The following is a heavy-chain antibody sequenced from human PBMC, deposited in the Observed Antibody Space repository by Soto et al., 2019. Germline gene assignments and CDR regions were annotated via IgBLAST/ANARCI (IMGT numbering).Heavy chain of an antibody. CDR2: ISYDGDNQ. V-gene: IGHV3-30-3*01. CDR1: GFSFSHYA. J-gene: IGHJ5*02. Sequence: PGGSLRLSCAASGFSFSHYAMHWVRQPPGKGLEWVALISYDGDNQYFTDSVRGRFTISRDNAKTTVHLEMNNLRLDDTATYYCVSPHSDSSNAFDLWGQGTLVTVSS. D-gene: IGHD3-22*01. CDR3: VSPHSDSSNAFDL.